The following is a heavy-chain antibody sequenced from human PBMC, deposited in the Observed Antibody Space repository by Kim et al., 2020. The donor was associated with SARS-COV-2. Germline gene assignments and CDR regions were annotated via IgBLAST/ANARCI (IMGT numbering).Heavy chain of an antibody. Sequence: GGSLRLSCAASGFTFSSYWMSWVRQAPGKGLEWVANIKQDGSEKYYVDSVKGRFTISRDNAKNSLYLQMNSLRAEDTAVYYCARDNRGSSTSCYIAPCNLDAYDIWGQGTMVTVSS. CDR1: GFTFSSYW. CDR3: ARDNRGSSTSCYIAPCNLDAYDI. CDR2: IKQDGSEK. D-gene: IGHD2-2*02. V-gene: IGHV3-7*03. J-gene: IGHJ3*02.